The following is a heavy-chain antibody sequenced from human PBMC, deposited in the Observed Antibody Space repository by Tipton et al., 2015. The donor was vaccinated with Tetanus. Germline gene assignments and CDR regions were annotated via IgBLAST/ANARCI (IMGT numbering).Heavy chain of an antibody. CDR1: GYNFSYYS. CDR2: VDPRDSGA. V-gene: IGHV5-51*01. J-gene: IGHJ2*01. CDR3: ARRLGPYTGDQIWHFDL. D-gene: IGHD7-27*01. Sequence: QLVQSGAEVKKPGESLKISCQGSGYNFSYYSIGWVRHMPGKGLEWMGIVDPRDSGATYGPSFQGQVTISADKSTATAHLQWSSLQASDTAMYYCARRLGPYTGDQIWHFDLWGRGTLVTVSS.